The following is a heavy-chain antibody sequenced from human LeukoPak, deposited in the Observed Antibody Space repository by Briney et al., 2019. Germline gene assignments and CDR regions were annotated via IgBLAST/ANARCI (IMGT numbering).Heavy chain of an antibody. CDR3: ARTVVVPAAIVGAFDYYYGMDV. J-gene: IGHJ6*02. Sequence: GGSLRLSCTASGFTFSSYWMSWVRQAPGRGLEWVANIKQDGSEKYYVDSVKGRFTISRDNAKNSLYLQMNSLRAEDTAVYYCARTVVVPAAIVGAFDYYYGMDVWGQGTTVTVSS. CDR1: GFTFSSYW. CDR2: IKQDGSEK. D-gene: IGHD2-2*01. V-gene: IGHV3-7*01.